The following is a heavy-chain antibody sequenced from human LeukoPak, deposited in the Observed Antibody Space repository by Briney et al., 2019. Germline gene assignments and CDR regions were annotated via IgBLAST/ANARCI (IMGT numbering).Heavy chain of an antibody. CDR3: ASGPPRSGWPPSYYYYYYMDV. CDR1: GGSISSYY. Sequence: SETLSLTCTVSGGSISSYYWSWIRQPPGKGLEWIGSIYHSGSTYYNPSLKSRVTISVDTSKNQFSLKLSSVTAADTAVYYCASGPPRSGWPPSYYYYYYMDVWGKGTTVTVSS. D-gene: IGHD6-19*01. V-gene: IGHV4-59*08. J-gene: IGHJ6*03. CDR2: IYHSGST.